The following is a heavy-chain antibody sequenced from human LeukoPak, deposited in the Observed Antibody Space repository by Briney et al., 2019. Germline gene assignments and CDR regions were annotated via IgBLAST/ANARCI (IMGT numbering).Heavy chain of an antibody. D-gene: IGHD6-13*01. CDR1: GFTFSSYA. CDR2: ISYDGSNK. CDR3: ARPIAAVVGNWFDP. J-gene: IGHJ5*02. V-gene: IGHV3-30-3*01. Sequence: PGGSLRLSCAASGFTFSSYAMHWVRQAPGKGLERVAVISYDGSNKYYADSVKGRFTISRDNSKNTLYLQMNSLRAEDTAVYYCARPIAAVVGNWFDPWGQGTLVTVSS.